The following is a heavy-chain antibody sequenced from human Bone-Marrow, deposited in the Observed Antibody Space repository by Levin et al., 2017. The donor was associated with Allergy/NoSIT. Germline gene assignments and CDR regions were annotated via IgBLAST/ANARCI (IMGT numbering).Heavy chain of an antibody. V-gene: IGHV4-61*02. CDR3: ARDRLASLYYYSMDG. J-gene: IGHJ6*03. Sequence: SETLSLTCSVSGGSISSGRYYFTWVRQSAGKGLEWIGRIYTTGSTNYNPSLESRVTISRDTFKKEVYLTLSSVTAADTAVYYCARDRLASLYYYSMDGGGRGTTVIVSS. CDR1: GGSISSGRYY. CDR2: IYTTGST.